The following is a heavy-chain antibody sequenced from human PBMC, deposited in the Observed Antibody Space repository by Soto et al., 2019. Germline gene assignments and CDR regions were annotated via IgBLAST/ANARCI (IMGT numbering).Heavy chain of an antibody. D-gene: IGHD6-19*01. CDR1: GFPFSSYE. CDR2: ISSSGSTI. V-gene: IGHV3-48*03. CDR3: AREQWLKMYYFDY. J-gene: IGHJ4*02. Sequence: SLILSWAASGFPFSSYEMNWVRQAPGKGLEWVSYISSSGSTIYYADSVKGRFTISRDNAKNSLYLQMNSLRAEDTAVYYCAREQWLKMYYFDYWGQGTLVTVSS.